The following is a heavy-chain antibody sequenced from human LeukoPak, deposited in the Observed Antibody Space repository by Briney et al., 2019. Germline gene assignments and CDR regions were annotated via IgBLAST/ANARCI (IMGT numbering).Heavy chain of an antibody. CDR1: GYTFTSYA. CDR2: INAGNGNT. V-gene: IGHV1-3*01. CDR3: ARGKYYYDSSGYYFWYYFDY. Sequence: ASVKVSCKASGYTFTSYAMHWVRQAPGQRLEWMGWINAGNGNTKYSQKFQGRVTITRDTSASTAYMELSSLRSEDTAVYYCARGKYYYDSSGYYFWYYFDYWGQGTLVTVSS. D-gene: IGHD3-22*01. J-gene: IGHJ4*02.